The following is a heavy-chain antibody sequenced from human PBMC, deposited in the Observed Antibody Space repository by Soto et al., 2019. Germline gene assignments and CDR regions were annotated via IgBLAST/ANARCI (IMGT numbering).Heavy chain of an antibody. D-gene: IGHD2-21*01. V-gene: IGHV4-34*01. CDR3: ARGGISHWAYFYYMDV. J-gene: IGHJ6*03. CDR1: GGSLSDYF. Sequence: SETLSLTCVVAGGSLSDYFWSWIRQPPGMALEWIGEINHLGSINYNPSLKSRVTMSVDTSKNQFSLTLNSVTAADKATYYCARGGISHWAYFYYMDVWDRGTTVTVSS. CDR2: INHLGSI.